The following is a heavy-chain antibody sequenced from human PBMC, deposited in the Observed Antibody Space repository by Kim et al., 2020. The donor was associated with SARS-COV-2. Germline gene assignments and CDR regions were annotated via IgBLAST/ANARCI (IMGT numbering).Heavy chain of an antibody. CDR1: GFTFSSYG. CDR3: ARDSRSSYFDY. CDR2: ISYDGSNK. V-gene: IGHV3-33*05. J-gene: IGHJ4*02. Sequence: GGSLRLSCAASGFTFSSYGMHWVRQAPGKGLEWVAVISYDGSNKYYADSVKGRFTISRDNSKNTLYLQMNSLRAEDTAVYYCARDSRSSYFDYWGQGTLVPVSS.